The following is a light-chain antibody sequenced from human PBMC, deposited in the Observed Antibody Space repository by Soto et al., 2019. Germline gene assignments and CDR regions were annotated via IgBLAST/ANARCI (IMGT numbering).Light chain of an antibody. CDR2: GNS. V-gene: IGLV1-40*01. J-gene: IGLJ2*01. CDR1: SSNIGACYD. CDR3: QSYDSSLSVSV. Sequence: QAVVTQPPSVSGAPGQRVTISCTGSSSNIGACYDVHWYQQLPGTAPKLLIYGNSNRPSGVPDRFSGSKSGTSASLAITGLQAEDEADYYCQSYDSSLSVSVFGGGTKLTVL.